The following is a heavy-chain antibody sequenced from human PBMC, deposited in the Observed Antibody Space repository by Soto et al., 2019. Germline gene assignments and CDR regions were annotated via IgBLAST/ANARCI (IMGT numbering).Heavy chain of an antibody. CDR2: IYGSGST. V-gene: IGHV4-59*01. J-gene: IGHJ6*02. Sequence: SETLALTCTVSGCTIRDYYLSWLRQPPGKGLEWIGYIYGSGSTNYNPSLKSRVTISVDTSKNQFSLKLISVTAADTAVYYCARDRGSGSYYPYYYYAMDVWGQGTTVTVSS. CDR1: GCTIRDYY. D-gene: IGHD3-10*01. CDR3: ARDRGSGSYYPYYYYAMDV.